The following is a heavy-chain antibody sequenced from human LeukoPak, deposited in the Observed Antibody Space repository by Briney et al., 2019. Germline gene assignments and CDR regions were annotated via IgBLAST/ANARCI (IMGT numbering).Heavy chain of an antibody. CDR1: GYTFTSYG. J-gene: IGHJ4*02. Sequence: GASVKVSCKASGYTFTSYGISWVRQAPGQGLEWMGWISAYNGNTNYAQMLQGRVTMTTDTSTSTAYMELRSLRSDDTAVYYCARAGNLGYCTGGVCYNLDYWGQGTLVTVSS. CDR2: ISAYNGNT. D-gene: IGHD2-8*02. V-gene: IGHV1-18*01. CDR3: ARAGNLGYCTGGVCYNLDY.